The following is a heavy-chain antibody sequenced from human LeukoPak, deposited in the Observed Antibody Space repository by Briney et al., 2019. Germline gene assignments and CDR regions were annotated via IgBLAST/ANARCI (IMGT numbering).Heavy chain of an antibody. Sequence: SEALSLTCAVYGGSFSGYYWSWIRQPPGKGLEWIGEINHSGSTNYNPSSKSRVTISVDTSKNQFSLKLSSVTAADTAVYYCARAPGYWGQGTLVTVSS. CDR3: ARAPGY. V-gene: IGHV4-34*01. J-gene: IGHJ4*02. CDR2: INHSGST. CDR1: GGSFSGYY.